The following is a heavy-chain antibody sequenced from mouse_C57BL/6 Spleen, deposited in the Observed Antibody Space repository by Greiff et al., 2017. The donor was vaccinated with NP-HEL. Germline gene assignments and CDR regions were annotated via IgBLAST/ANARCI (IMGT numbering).Heavy chain of an antibody. CDR2: ISSGGSYT. Sequence: EVKLMESGGDLVKPGGSLKLSCAASGFTFSSYGMSWVRQTPDKRLEWVATISSGGSYTYYPDSVKGRFTISRDNAKNTLYLQMSSLKSEDTAMYYCARRALASSGYLCAYWGQGTLVTVSA. CDR3: ARRALASSGYLCAY. J-gene: IGHJ3*01. V-gene: IGHV5-6*02. CDR1: GFTFSSYG. D-gene: IGHD3-2*02.